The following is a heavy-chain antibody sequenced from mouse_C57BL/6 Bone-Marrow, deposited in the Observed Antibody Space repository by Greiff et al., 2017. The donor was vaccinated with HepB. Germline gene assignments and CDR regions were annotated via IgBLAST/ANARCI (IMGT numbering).Heavy chain of an antibody. J-gene: IGHJ4*01. D-gene: IGHD1-1*01. V-gene: IGHV1-74*01. CDR3: AIGGYYGRRGGDYAMDY. Sequence: QVQLQQPGAELVKPGASVKVSCKASGYTFTSYWMHWVKQRPGQGLEWIGRIHPSDSDTNYNQKFKGKATLTVDKSSSTAYMQLSSLTSEDSAVYDCAIGGYYGRRGGDYAMDYWGQGTSVTVSS. CDR1: GYTFTSYW. CDR2: IHPSDSDT.